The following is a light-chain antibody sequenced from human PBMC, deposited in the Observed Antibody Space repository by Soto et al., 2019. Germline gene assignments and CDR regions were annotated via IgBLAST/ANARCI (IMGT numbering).Light chain of an antibody. CDR2: GES. J-gene: IGKJ1*01. CDR1: QSFRSSY. Sequence: EIVLTQSPGTLSLSPGERATLSCRASQSFRSSYLAWCPQKPGQAPRLLIYGESSRATGIPDRFSGSGSGTDFTLTISRLEPDDFAVYYCQQYGSSPRTFGQGTKVEIK. V-gene: IGKV3-20*01. CDR3: QQYGSSPRT.